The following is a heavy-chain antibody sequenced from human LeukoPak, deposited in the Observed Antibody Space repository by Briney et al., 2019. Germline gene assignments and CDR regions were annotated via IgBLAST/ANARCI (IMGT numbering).Heavy chain of an antibody. CDR1: GVTFNKYW. J-gene: IGHJ4*02. V-gene: IGHV3-7*01. CDR3: ARGYYYSGTYYLSFFAY. Sequence: PGGSLRLSCVTSGVTFNKYWLTWVRQPPGKGLEWVANINQDDSQIYYLESVEGRFTITRDNAKNSLHLQMNSLRVEDTAIYYCARGYYYSGTYYLSFFAYWGQGTLVTVSS. D-gene: IGHD3-10*01. CDR2: INQDDSQI.